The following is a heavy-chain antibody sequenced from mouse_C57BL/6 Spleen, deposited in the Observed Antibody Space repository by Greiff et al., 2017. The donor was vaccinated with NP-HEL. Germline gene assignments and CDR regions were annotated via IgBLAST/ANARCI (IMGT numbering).Heavy chain of an antibody. Sequence: VQLQQSGPELVKPGASVKISCKASGYTFTDYYMNWVKQSHGKSLEWIGDINPNNGGTSYNQKFKGKATLTVDKSSSTAYMELRSLTSEDSAVYYCAKSYDYLAWFAYWGQGTLVTVSA. J-gene: IGHJ3*01. CDR3: AKSYDYLAWFAY. CDR2: INPNNGGT. CDR1: GYTFTDYY. D-gene: IGHD2-4*01. V-gene: IGHV1-26*01.